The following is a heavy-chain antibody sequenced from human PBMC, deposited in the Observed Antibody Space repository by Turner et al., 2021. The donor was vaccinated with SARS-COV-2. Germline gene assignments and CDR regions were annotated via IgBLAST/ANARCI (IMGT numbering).Heavy chain of an antibody. CDR1: GFTFADYA. Sequence: EVQLVESGGGLVQPGRSLRLSCPASGFTFADYALHWVRQAPGKGLEWVSGVSWNSGTIDYADAVKGRFTISRDNAKNSLYLQMNSLRAEDTALYYCAKDIGLRYSGYDWTGAFDIWGQGTMVTVSS. CDR2: VSWNSGTI. CDR3: AKDIGLRYSGYDWTGAFDI. V-gene: IGHV3-9*01. D-gene: IGHD5-12*01. J-gene: IGHJ3*02.